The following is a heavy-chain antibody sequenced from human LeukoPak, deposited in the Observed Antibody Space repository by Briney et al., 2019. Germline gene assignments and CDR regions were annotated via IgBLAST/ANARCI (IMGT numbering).Heavy chain of an antibody. Sequence: ASVKVSCKASRYTFTSYGISWVRQAPGQGLEWMGWISAYNGNTNYAQKLQGRVTMTTDTSTSTAYMQLRSLRSDDTAVYYCARVVWGPTTLNWFDPWGQGTLVTVSS. CDR1: RYTFTSYG. CDR2: ISAYNGNT. D-gene: IGHD3-16*01. CDR3: ARVVWGPTTLNWFDP. J-gene: IGHJ5*02. V-gene: IGHV1-18*01.